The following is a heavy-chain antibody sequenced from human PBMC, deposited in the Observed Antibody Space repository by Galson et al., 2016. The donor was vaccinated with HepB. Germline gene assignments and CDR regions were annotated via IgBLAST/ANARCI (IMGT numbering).Heavy chain of an antibody. D-gene: IGHD3-10*01. CDR1: GFTVSDYY. V-gene: IGHV3-11*05. CDR3: ARVTSGAVDN. J-gene: IGHJ3*02. CDR2: INIISYT. Sequence: SLRLSCAASGFTVSDYYMTWIRQAPGKGLEWISFINIISYTNYSDSVKGGFTISRDNAKNSVYLQMNSLRAEDTAVYYCARVTSGAVDNWGQGTMVTVSS.